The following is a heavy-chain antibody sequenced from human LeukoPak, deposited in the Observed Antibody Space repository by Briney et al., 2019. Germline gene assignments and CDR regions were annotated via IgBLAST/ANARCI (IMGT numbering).Heavy chain of an antibody. V-gene: IGHV3-23*01. Sequence: GGSLILSCAASGFTFSTFAMSWGRQPPGKGLEWVSSIFPSGGEIHYADSVRGRFTISRDNSKSTLSLQMNSLRDEDTAIYYCATYRQVLLPFESWGQGTLVTVSS. CDR2: IFPSGGEI. CDR3: ATYRQVLLPFES. CDR1: GFTFSTFA. J-gene: IGHJ4*02. D-gene: IGHD2-8*02.